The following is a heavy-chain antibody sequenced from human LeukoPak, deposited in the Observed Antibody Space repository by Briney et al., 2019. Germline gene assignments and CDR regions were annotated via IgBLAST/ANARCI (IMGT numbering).Heavy chain of an antibody. D-gene: IGHD3-22*01. V-gene: IGHV1-69*13. J-gene: IGHJ4*02. CDR3: ARKSSSGVDFDY. Sequence: SVKVSCKASGGTFSSYAISWVRQAPGQGLEWMGGIIPIFGTANYAQKFQGRVTITADESTSTAYMELSSLRSEDTAVYYCARKSSSGVDFDYWGQGTLVTVSS. CDR2: IIPIFGTA. CDR1: GGTFSSYA.